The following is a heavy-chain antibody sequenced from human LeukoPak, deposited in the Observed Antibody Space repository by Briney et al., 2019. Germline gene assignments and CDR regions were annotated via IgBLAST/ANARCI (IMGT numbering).Heavy chain of an antibody. CDR3: ARGGVGYYYDSSGYRAGYFQH. Sequence: SETLSLTCAVYGGSFSGYYWSWIRHPPGKGLEWIGENNHSGSTNYNPSLKSRVTISVDTSKNQFSLKLSSVTAADTAVYYCARGGVGYYYDSSGYRAGYFQHWGQGTLVTVSS. D-gene: IGHD3-22*01. J-gene: IGHJ1*01. CDR2: NNHSGST. V-gene: IGHV4-34*01. CDR1: GGSFSGYY.